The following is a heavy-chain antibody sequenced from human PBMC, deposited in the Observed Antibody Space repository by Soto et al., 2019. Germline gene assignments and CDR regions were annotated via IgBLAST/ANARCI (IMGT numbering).Heavy chain of an antibody. D-gene: IGHD4-17*01. CDR3: AKDTRYADYVRGFDS. Sequence: GGSLRLSCTASGFTFSSYAMTWVRQAPGRGLEGVSGITDSGGGTFYADSLKGQLTISGDNPRSTVYLQMNSLRAEDTAVYYCAKDTRYADYVRGFDSWGQGTLVTVSS. J-gene: IGHJ5*01. CDR2: ITDSGGGT. V-gene: IGHV3-23*01. CDR1: GFTFSSYA.